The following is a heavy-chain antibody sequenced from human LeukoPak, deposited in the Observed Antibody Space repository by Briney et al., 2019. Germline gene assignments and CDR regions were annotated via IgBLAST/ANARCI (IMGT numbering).Heavy chain of an antibody. CDR3: ASSAKTTGSRGYFDY. CDR2: IIPIFGTA. V-gene: IGHV1-69*01. J-gene: IGHJ4*02. CDR1: GGTFNSYA. D-gene: IGHD3-9*01. Sequence: SVKVSCKASGGTFNSYAISWVRQAPGQGLEWMGGIIPIFGTANYAQKFQGRVTITADESTSTAYMELSSLRSEDTAVYYCASSAKTTGSRGYFDYWGQGTLVTVSS.